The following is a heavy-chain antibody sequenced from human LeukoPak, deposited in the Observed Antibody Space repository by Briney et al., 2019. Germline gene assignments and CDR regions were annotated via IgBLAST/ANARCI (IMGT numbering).Heavy chain of an antibody. D-gene: IGHD2-2*01. Sequence: GGSLRLSCAASGFTFSGYSMNWVRQAPGKGLEWVSSISSSSSYIYYADSGKGRFTICRDNAENSLYLQMNSLRTEATAVYYCARDGVPAATNSYYYYYMDVWGKGTTVTVSS. CDR2: ISSSSSYI. J-gene: IGHJ6*03. V-gene: IGHV3-21*01. CDR1: GFTFSGYS. CDR3: ARDGVPAATNSYYYYYMDV.